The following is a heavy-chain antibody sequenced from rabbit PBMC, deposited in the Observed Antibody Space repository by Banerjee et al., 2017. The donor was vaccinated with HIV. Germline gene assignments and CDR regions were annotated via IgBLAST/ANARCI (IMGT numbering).Heavy chain of an antibody. J-gene: IGHJ4*01. Sequence: EESGGDLVKPGASLTLTCTASGIDFSSYGISWVRQAPGKGPEWIAYIYPDFDIRNYANSVKGRFTISSDNAQNTVFLQMTSLTASDTATYFCTRDLYSSSGYPYYFSLWGPGTLVTVS. CDR2: IYPDFDIR. CDR1: GIDFSSYG. CDR3: TRDLYSSSGYPYYFSL. V-gene: IGHV1S47*01. D-gene: IGHD1-1*01.